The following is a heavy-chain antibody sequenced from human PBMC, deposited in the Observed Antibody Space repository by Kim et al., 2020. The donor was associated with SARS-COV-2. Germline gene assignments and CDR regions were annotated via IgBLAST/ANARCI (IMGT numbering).Heavy chain of an antibody. J-gene: IGHJ4*02. V-gene: IGHV3-7*03. CDR2: IKQDGSEK. CDR1: GFTFSSYW. D-gene: IGHD3-22*01. Sequence: GGSLRLSCAASGFTFSSYWMSWVRQAPGKGLEWVANIKQDGSEKYYVDSVKGRFTISRDNAKNSLYLQMNSLRAEDTAVYYCARESLYYYDSSGWDFDYWGQGTLVTVSS. CDR3: ARESLYYYDSSGWDFDY.